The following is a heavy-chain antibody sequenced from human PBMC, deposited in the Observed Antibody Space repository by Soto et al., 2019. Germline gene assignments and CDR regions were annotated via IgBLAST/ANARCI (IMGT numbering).Heavy chain of an antibody. D-gene: IGHD3-10*01. V-gene: IGHV4-34*01. J-gene: IGHJ4*02. CDR1: GGSFSGYY. CDR2: INHSGST. CDR3: AREGSTPYYGSGPKDY. Sequence: SETLSLTCAVYGGSFSGYYWSWIRQPPGKGLEWIGEINHSGSTNYNPSLKSRVTISVDTSKNQFSLKLSSVTAADTAVYYCAREGSTPYYGSGPKDYWGQGTLVTVSS.